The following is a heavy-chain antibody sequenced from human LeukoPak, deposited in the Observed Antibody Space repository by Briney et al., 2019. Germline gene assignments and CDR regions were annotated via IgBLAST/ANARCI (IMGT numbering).Heavy chain of an antibody. CDR2: ISSSGSGI. Sequence: GSLRLSCAGSGFTFSCCAMIWVRQAPGKGLEWVSAISSSGSGIFYADSVRGRFTISRDNSKKTLSLQMSSLRVEDTAVYYCANGVRGNYYGMDVWGQGTTVTVSS. V-gene: IGHV3-23*01. CDR3: ANGVRGNYYGMDV. J-gene: IGHJ6*02. CDR1: GFTFSCCA. D-gene: IGHD3-10*01.